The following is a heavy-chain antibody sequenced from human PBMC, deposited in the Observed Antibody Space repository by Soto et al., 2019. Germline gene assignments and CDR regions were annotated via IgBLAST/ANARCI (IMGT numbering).Heavy chain of an antibody. CDR1: GGTFSSYA. CDR3: ARDSLIAAAGTGWFDP. CDR2: IIPIFGTA. D-gene: IGHD6-13*01. V-gene: IGHV1-69*13. Sequence: SVKVSCKASGGTFSSYAISWVRQAPGQGLEWMGGIIPIFGTANYAQKFQGRVTITADESTSTAYMELSSLRSEDTAVYYCARDSLIAAAGTGWFDPWGQGTLVTVSS. J-gene: IGHJ5*02.